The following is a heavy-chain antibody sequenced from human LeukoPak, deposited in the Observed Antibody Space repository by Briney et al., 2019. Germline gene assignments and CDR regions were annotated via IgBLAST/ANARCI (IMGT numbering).Heavy chain of an antibody. J-gene: IGHJ5*02. Sequence: GGSLRLSCSASGFTFNRFYLHWVRQAPGKGLEFVSHISSNGATTYYADSVKGRFTISRDNSKNTLYLQMSSLRADDTAVYYCVKDRSIAAPNNDFFDPWGQGTPVTVSS. D-gene: IGHD6-6*01. CDR2: ISSNGATT. V-gene: IGHV3-64D*06. CDR1: GFTFNRFY. CDR3: VKDRSIAAPNNDFFDP.